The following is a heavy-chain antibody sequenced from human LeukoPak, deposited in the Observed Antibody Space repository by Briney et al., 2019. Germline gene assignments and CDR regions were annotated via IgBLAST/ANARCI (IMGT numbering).Heavy chain of an antibody. CDR3: ADLGITMIGGV. D-gene: IGHD3-10*02. V-gene: IGHV3-53*01. Sequence: TGGSLTLFCSASGHIVSSNYMSWVRQAPGKGLEWGSVIYSDGSTYYADSVKGRFTISRDNAKISLYLQRNSVRAEDTAVYYCADLGITMIGGVWGKGTTVTISS. CDR2: IYSDGST. CDR1: GHIVSSNY. J-gene: IGHJ6*04.